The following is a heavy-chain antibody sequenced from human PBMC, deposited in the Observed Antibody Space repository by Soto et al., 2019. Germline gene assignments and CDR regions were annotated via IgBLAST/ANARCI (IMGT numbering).Heavy chain of an antibody. V-gene: IGHV3-23*01. CDR1: GFNFNTFA. CDR2: ISSSGGSR. Sequence: GGSLRLSCAASGFNFNTFAMSWIRQAPGKGLEWVSHISSSGGSRDYADSVRGRFTVSRDNSENVLFLQMNSLRADDTATYYCAKDPPSHWTANWVDPWGTGTLVTVSS. D-gene: IGHD1-1*01. J-gene: IGHJ5*02. CDR3: AKDPPSHWTANWVDP.